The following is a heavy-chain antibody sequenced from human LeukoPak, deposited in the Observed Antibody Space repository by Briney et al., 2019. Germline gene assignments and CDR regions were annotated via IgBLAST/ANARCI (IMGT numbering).Heavy chain of an antibody. CDR1: GGSFSGYY. V-gene: IGHV4-34*01. D-gene: IGHD3-22*01. J-gene: IGHJ3*02. CDR2: INRSGST. Sequence: SETLSLTCAVYGGSFSGYYWSWIRQPPGKGLEWIGEINRSGSTNYNPSLKSRVTISVDTSKNQFSLKLSSVTAADTAVYYCARAESYYYDSSGYYYDGGAFDIWGQGTMVTVSS. CDR3: ARAESYYYDSSGYYYDGGAFDI.